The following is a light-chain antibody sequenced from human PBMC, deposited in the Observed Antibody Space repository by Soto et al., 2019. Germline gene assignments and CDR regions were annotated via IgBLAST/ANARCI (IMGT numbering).Light chain of an antibody. CDR1: RSLVASDGNAY. CDR3: MQATQLRT. J-gene: IGKJ5*01. V-gene: IGKV2-24*01. CDR2: KVS. Sequence: EIVLTQTTLLSPVTLGQPASISCRSSRSLVASDGNAYLTWLHQRPGQPPRPLIYKVSQRLSVIPVRFSGSSAGSDCTLHISRVEAEDVDTYFCMQATQLRTFGQGTRLEIK.